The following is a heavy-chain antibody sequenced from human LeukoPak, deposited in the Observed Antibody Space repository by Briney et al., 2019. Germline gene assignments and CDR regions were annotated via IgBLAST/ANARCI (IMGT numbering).Heavy chain of an antibody. CDR3: ARYLSYYYDSSGYYYSLLFDY. D-gene: IGHD3-22*01. CDR2: IKQDGSEK. J-gene: IGHJ4*02. Sequence: GGSLRLSCAASGFTFSSYWMSWVRQAPGKGLEWVANIKQDGSEKYYVDSVKGRFTISRDNAKNSLYLQMNSLRAEDTAVYYCARYLSYYYDSSGYYYSLLFDYWGREPWSPSPQ. CDR1: GFTFSSYW. V-gene: IGHV3-7*01.